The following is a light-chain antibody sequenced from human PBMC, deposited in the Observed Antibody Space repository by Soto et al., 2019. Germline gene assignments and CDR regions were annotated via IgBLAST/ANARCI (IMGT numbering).Light chain of an antibody. CDR3: SQHKAYPRT. Sequence: DIQMTQSPSSLAASVGDRVTITCRASQGVGNEVGWYQQKPGKAPKRLIYAASTLQSGTPSRFSASGSGQKFPPTIGALQPKDFAIIFGSQHKAYPRTSGQGTRVE. V-gene: IGKV1-17*01. CDR1: QGVGNE. CDR2: AAS. J-gene: IGKJ1*01.